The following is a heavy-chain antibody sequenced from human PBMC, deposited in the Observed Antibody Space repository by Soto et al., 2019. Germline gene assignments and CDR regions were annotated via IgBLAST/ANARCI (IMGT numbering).Heavy chain of an antibody. CDR1: GGSISSHY. CDR2: IYYSGST. CDR3: ARFYGYCSGGSCYSGWFDP. J-gene: IGHJ5*02. D-gene: IGHD2-15*01. Sequence: PSETLSLTCTVSGGSISSHYWSWIRQPPGKGLEWIGYIYYSGSTNYNPSLKSRVTISVDTSKNQFSLKLSSVTAADTAVYYCARFYGYCSGGSCYSGWFDPWGQGTLVTVSS. V-gene: IGHV4-59*08.